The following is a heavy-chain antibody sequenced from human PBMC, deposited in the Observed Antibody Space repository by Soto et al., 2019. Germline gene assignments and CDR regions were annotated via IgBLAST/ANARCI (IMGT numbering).Heavy chain of an antibody. CDR2: VSYDGSKQ. Sequence: QVQLVESGGGVVQPGRSLRVSCAASGFTFSNYAMHWVRQAPGKGLEWVAVVSYDGSKQFYADSVEGRFTISRNSSKSTLDLHMDNRRDEYTGVYCCARDRVYYYDTSGYYNFGYWGQGTLVTVSS. CDR1: GFTFSNYA. CDR3: ARDRVYYYDTSGYYNFGY. D-gene: IGHD3-22*01. J-gene: IGHJ4*02. V-gene: IGHV3-30-3*01.